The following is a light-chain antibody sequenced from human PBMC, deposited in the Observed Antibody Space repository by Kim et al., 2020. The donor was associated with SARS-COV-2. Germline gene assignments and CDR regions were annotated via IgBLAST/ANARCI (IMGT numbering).Light chain of an antibody. CDR3: SAWDDSLNGRL. CDR2: SNS. CDR1: SSNIESYT. J-gene: IGLJ3*02. V-gene: IGLV1-44*01. Sequence: GQRVTISCSGSSSNIESYTVNWYQQLPGTAPKLLIYSNSQRPSGVPDRFSGSKSGTSASLVISGLRSEDEADYYCSAWDDSLNGRLYGGGTQLTVL.